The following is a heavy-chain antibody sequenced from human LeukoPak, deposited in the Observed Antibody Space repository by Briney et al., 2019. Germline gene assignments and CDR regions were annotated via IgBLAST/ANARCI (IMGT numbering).Heavy chain of an antibody. J-gene: IGHJ4*02. CDR1: GYTFIDYG. CDR2: ISVYNGNT. V-gene: IGHV1-18*01. Sequence: GASVKVSCKASGYTFIDYGFSWVRQAPGQGLEWLGWISVYNGNTRYAQNLQDRVTMTTDTSTNTAYMEVRSLRPDDTAVYYCARDVYAKVTSVTTVGYWGQGTLVTVSS. D-gene: IGHD4-17*01. CDR3: ARDVYAKVTSVTTVGY.